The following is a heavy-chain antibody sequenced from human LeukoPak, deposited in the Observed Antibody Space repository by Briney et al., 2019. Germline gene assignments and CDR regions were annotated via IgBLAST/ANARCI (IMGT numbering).Heavy chain of an antibody. V-gene: IGHV4-61*08. D-gene: IGHD4-23*01. CDR1: GGSISSSGYY. J-gene: IGHJ5*02. Sequence: SETLSLTCTVSGGSISSSGYYWGWIRQPPGKGLEWIGYIYYSGSTNYNPSLKSRVTISVDTSKNQFSLKLSSVTAADTAVYYCAGDYGGNARAKSWFDPWGQGTLVTVSS. CDR2: IYYSGST. CDR3: AGDYGGNARAKSWFDP.